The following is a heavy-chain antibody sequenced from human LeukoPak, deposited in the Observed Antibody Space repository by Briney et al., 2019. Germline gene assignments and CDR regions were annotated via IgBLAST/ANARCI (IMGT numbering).Heavy chain of an antibody. CDR3: ARYYDSSGYYYSDAFDI. J-gene: IGHJ3*02. CDR1: GGSISSYY. V-gene: IGHV4-59*01. Sequence: SETLSLTCTVSGGSISSYYWSWVRQPPGKGLEWVGYIYYSGSTNYTPSLKSRVTISVDTSKNQFSLKLSSVTAADTAVYYCARYYDSSGYYYSDAFDIWGQGTMVTVSS. CDR2: IYYSGST. D-gene: IGHD3-22*01.